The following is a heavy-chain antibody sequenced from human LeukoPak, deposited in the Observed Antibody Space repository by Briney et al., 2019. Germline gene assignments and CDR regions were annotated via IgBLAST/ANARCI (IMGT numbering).Heavy chain of an antibody. D-gene: IGHD2-2*01. CDR2: ISGSGGST. J-gene: IGHJ4*02. CDR3: AKDGISGPAAIPSFYFDY. V-gene: IGHV3-23*01. CDR1: GFTFSSYA. Sequence: GGSLRLSCAASGFTFSSYAMRWVRQAPGKGLEWVSAISGSGGSTYYADSVKGRFTISRDNSKNTLYLQMNSLRAEDTAVYYCAKDGISGPAAIPSFYFDYWGQGTLVTVSS.